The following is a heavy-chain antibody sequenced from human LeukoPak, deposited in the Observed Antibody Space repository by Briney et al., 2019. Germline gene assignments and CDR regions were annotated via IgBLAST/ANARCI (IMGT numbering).Heavy chain of an antibody. CDR3: ARKAINCSGGSCYYTKGIAVAGTLFGYFDL. CDR1: GFTFSTYG. CDR2: ISHHGSNK. Sequence: PGGSLRLSCVASGFTFSTYGMNWVRQAPGKGLEWVAVISHHGSNKFYADSVKGRFTISRDNSKNTLYLQMNSLRAEDTAVYYCARKAINCSGGSCYYTKGIAVAGTLFGYFDLWGRGTLVTVSS. D-gene: IGHD2-15*01. V-gene: IGHV3-30*03. J-gene: IGHJ2*01.